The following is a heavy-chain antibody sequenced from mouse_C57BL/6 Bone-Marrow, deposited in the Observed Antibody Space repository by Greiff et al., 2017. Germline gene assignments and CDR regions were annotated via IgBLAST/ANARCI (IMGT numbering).Heavy chain of an antibody. J-gene: IGHJ1*03. CDR1: GYTFTSYW. CDR2: IDPSDSYT. CDR3: ASDYYGKGYFDV. D-gene: IGHD1-1*01. Sequence: QVQLQQPGAELVMPGASVKLSCKASGYTFTSYWMHWVKQRPGQGLEWIGEIDPSDSYTNYNQKFKGKSTLTVDKSSSTAYMQLSSLTSEDSAVYYCASDYYGKGYFDVWGTGTTVTGSS. V-gene: IGHV1-69*01.